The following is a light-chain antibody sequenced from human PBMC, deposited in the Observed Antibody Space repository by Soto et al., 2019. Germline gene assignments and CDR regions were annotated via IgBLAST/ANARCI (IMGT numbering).Light chain of an antibody. CDR3: QQYGTSPYT. V-gene: IGKV3-20*01. CDR1: QSVSSNY. CDR2: GAS. Sequence: EMVLTQSPGTLSLSPGERATISCRASQSVSSNYLAWYQKSPGQPPSLLIYGASNRANDVPDRVSGSGSGTDFHLTISRLETEDFSVYYCQQYGTSPYTFGQGTKLEIK. J-gene: IGKJ2*01.